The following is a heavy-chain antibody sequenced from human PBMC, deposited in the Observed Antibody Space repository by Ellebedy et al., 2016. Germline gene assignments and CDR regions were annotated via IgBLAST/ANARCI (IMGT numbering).Heavy chain of an antibody. Sequence: GESLKISXTASGLNFNTYFMSWVRQAPGKGLEWVSTISAGSATTRRADSVKGRFTISRDSSKNSVYLRMNNLRDEDTAVSYCRQGHYADLWGQGTLVTVSS. D-gene: IGHD4-17*01. J-gene: IGHJ4*02. V-gene: IGHV3-23*01. CDR1: GLNFNTYF. CDR3: RQGHYADL. CDR2: ISAGSATT.